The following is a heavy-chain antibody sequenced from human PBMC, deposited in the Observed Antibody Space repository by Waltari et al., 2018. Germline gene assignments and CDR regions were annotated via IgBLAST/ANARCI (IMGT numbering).Heavy chain of an antibody. CDR1: GYTFTSYG. CDR3: ARGGCGGDCYPSLGYFDL. V-gene: IGHV1-18*04. Sequence: QVQLVQSGAEVKKPGASVKVFCKASGYTFTSYGISWVRQAPGQGLEWMGWISAYNGNTNYAQKLQGRVTMTTDTSTSTAYMALRSLRSDDTAVYYCARGGCGGDCYPSLGYFDLWGRGTLVTVSS. CDR2: ISAYNGNT. D-gene: IGHD2-21*02. J-gene: IGHJ2*01.